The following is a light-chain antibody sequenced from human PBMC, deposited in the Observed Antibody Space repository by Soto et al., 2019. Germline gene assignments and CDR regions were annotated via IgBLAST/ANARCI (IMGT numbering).Light chain of an antibody. CDR1: QSVSNNF. CDR2: GSS. Sequence: EIVLTQSPGTLSLSPGERATLSCTASQSVSNNFLAWYQQKPGQAPRLLIFGSSSRATGIPDRFSASGSGTDFTLTITRLEPEDFAVYYCQQYGTSPYTFGQGTKLYI. J-gene: IGKJ2*01. CDR3: QQYGTSPYT. V-gene: IGKV3-20*01.